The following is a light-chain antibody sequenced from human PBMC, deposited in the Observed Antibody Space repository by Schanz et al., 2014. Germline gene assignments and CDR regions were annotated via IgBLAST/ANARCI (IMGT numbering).Light chain of an antibody. Sequence: QSVLTQPPSVSAAPGQKVTISCSGSSSNIANNYVSWYQQLPGTAPKLLIYDNNERPSGIPDRFSGSKSGTSATLGITGLQTGDDADYYCATWDSSLSAAVFGGGTKLTVL. CDR1: SSNIANNY. J-gene: IGLJ2*01. CDR3: ATWDSSLSAAV. V-gene: IGLV1-51*01. CDR2: DNN.